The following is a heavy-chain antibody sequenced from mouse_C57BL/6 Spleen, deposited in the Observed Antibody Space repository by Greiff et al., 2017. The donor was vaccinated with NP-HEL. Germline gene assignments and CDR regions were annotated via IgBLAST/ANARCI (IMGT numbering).Heavy chain of an antibody. V-gene: IGHV1-26*01. CDR2: INPNNGGT. D-gene: IGHD2-4*01. J-gene: IGHJ2*01. CDR3: ARYDYNFDY. CDR1: GYTFTDYY. Sequence: EVQLQQSGPELVKPGASVKISCKASGYTFTDYYMNWVKQSHGKSLEWIGDINPNNGGTSYNQKFKGKATLTVDKSSSPAYMELRSLTSEDSAVYYCARYDYNFDYWGQGTTLPVSS.